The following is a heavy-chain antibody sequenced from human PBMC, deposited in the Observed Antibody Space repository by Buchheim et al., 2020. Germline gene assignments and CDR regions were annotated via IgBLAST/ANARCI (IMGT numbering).Heavy chain of an antibody. CDR1: GYTVTSYD. V-gene: IGHV1-8*01. Sequence: QVQLVQSRAEVKTPGASVKVSCKASGYTVTSYDINWVRQATGRGLEWMGWMNPNSGNTGYAQKFQGRVTMTRDTSISTVYMELSSLRSEDTAVYYCAREVSMIRGLFNYWGQGTL. CDR2: MNPNSGNT. CDR3: AREVSMIRGLFNY. J-gene: IGHJ4*02. D-gene: IGHD3-10*01.